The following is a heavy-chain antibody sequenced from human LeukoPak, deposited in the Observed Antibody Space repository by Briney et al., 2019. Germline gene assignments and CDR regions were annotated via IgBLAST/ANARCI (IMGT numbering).Heavy chain of an antibody. V-gene: IGHV4-34*01. J-gene: IGHJ3*02. Sequence: PSETLSLTCAVYGGSFSGYYWSWIRQPPGKGLEWIGEINHSGSTNYNPSLKSRVTISVDTSKNQFSLKLSSVTAADTAVYYCARASGYSGYDSAFDIWGQGTMVTVSS. CDR2: INHSGST. CDR3: ARASGYSGYDSAFDI. CDR1: GGSFSGYY. D-gene: IGHD5-12*01.